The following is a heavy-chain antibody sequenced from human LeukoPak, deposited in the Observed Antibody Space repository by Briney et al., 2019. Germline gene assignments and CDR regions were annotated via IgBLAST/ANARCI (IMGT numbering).Heavy chain of an antibody. CDR2: INPNSGGT. D-gene: IGHD3-10*01. CDR1: GYTFTGYY. J-gene: IGHJ5*02. CDR3: ARAWYYGSGMPSNWFDP. V-gene: IGHV1-2*02. Sequence: GASVKVSCKASGYTFTGYYMHWVRQAPGQGLEWMGWINPNSGGTNYAQKFQGRVTMTRDTSISTAYMELSRLRSDDTAVYYCARAWYYGSGMPSNWFDPWGQGTLVTVSS.